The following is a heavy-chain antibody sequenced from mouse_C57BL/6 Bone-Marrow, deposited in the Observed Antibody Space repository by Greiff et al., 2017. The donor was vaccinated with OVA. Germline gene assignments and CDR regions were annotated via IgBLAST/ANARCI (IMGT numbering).Heavy chain of an antibody. CDR3: TRDKAYYSNYPFAY. CDR2: ISSGGDYI. D-gene: IGHD2-5*01. J-gene: IGHJ3*01. CDR1: GFTFSSYA. Sequence: EVQVVESGEGLVKPGGSLKLSCAASGFTFSSYAMSWVRQTPEKRLEWVAYISSGGDYIYYADTVKGRFTISRDNARNTLYLQMSSLKSEDTAMYYCTRDKAYYSNYPFAYWGQGTLVTVSA. V-gene: IGHV5-9-1*02.